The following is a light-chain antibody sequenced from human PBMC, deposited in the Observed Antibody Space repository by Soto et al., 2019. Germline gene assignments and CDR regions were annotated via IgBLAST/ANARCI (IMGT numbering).Light chain of an antibody. CDR3: QQADSFPWT. V-gene: IGKV1-12*01. J-gene: IGKJ1*01. Sequence: DIQMTQSPSSVSASVGDGVTITCRASQGIGTWLAWYQQKPGKAPKLLIYLASSLQTGVPSRFRGSGSGTDFTLTITSLQPEDFATYSCQQADSFPWTFGQGTKV. CDR2: LAS. CDR1: QGIGTW.